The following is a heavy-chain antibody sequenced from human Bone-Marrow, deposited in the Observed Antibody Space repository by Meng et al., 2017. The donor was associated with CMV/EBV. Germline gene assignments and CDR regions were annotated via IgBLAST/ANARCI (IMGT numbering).Heavy chain of an antibody. CDR3: ARQVRASSDSVGSRGIFDI. CDR2: IYYSGNT. D-gene: IGHD3-10*01. J-gene: IGHJ3*02. V-gene: IGHV4-39*01. Sequence: SETLSLTCTVSGGSITTTSHCWGWIRQPPGKGLQWIGTIYYSGNTFYNPSLQSRVTLSADISKKQFSLTLGSVTAADTALYYCARQVRASSDSVGSRGIFDIWGQGTMVTVS. CDR1: GGSITTTSHC.